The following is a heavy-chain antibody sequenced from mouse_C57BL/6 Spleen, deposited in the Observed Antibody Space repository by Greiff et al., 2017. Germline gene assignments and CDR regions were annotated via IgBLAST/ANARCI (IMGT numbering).Heavy chain of an antibody. CDR3: ARGSSHYYAMDY. D-gene: IGHD1-1*01. J-gene: IGHJ4*01. Sequence: QVQLQQPGAELVMPGASVKLSCKASGYTFTSYWMHWVKQRPGQGLEWIGEIDPSDSYTNYNQKFKGKSTLTVDKSSSTAYMQLSSLTSEDSAVYYCARGSSHYYAMDYWGQGTSGTVSS. V-gene: IGHV1-69*01. CDR2: IDPSDSYT. CDR1: GYTFTSYW.